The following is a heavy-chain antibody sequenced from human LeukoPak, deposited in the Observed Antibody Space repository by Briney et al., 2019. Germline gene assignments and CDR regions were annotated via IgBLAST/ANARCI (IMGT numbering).Heavy chain of an antibody. V-gene: IGHV4-39*07. Sequence: SETLSLTCTVSGVSISSSSYYWGWIRQPPGKGLEWIGSIYYSGSTYYNPSLKSRVTISVDTSKNQFSLKLSSVTAADTAVYYCARERRGLNLRSDHFDYWGQGTLVTVSS. CDR3: ARERRGLNLRSDHFDY. CDR1: GVSISSSSYY. D-gene: IGHD4-17*01. J-gene: IGHJ4*02. CDR2: IYYSGST.